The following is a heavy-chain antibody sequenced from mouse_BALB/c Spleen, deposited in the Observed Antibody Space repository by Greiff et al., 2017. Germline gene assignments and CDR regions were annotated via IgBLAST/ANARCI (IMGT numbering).Heavy chain of an antibody. CDR2: IWRGGST. Sequence: VQLQQSGPSLVQPSQSLSITCTVSGFSLTSYGVHWVRQSPGKGLEWLGVIWRGGSTDYNAAFMSRLSITKDNSKSQVFFKMNSLQADDTAIYYCAKKGSGGYAMDYWGQGTSVTVSS. CDR1: GFSLTSYG. CDR3: AKKGSGGYAMDY. J-gene: IGHJ4*01. V-gene: IGHV2-5-1*01.